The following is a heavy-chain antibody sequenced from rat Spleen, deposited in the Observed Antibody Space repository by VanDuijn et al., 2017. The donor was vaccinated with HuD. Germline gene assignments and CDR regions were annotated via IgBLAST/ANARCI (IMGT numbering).Heavy chain of an antibody. D-gene: IGHD1-7*01. Sequence: QLQESGPGLVKPSQSLSLTCSVTGYSITSNYWAWIRKFPGNELEWMGYISYSGSTTYHPSLTSRISITRDTSKNQFFLQLNSVTTEDTATYYCARWGLGYYGYEGGFAYWGQGTLVTVSS. CDR2: ISYSGST. V-gene: IGHV3-1*01. CDR1: GYSITSNY. CDR3: ARWGLGYYGYEGGFAY. J-gene: IGHJ3*01.